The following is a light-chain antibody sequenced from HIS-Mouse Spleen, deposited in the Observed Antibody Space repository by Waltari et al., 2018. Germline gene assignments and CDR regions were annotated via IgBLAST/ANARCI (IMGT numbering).Light chain of an antibody. Sequence: QSVLTQPPSASGTPGQRVTISCSGSSSNIGSNYVYWYQQLPGTAPKLLIYSTNRRPSGVPDRFAGSKSGTSASLAISGLRSEDEADYYCAAWDDSLSGPVFGGGTKLTVL. V-gene: IGLV1-47*01. CDR1: SSNIGSNY. CDR2: STN. J-gene: IGLJ3*02. CDR3: AAWDDSLSGPV.